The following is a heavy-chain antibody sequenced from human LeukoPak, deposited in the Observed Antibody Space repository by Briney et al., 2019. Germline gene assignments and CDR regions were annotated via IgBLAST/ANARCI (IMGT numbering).Heavy chain of an antibody. CDR1: GGSISSYY. CDR2: IYYSGST. CDR3: ARDPGRIAAARWYYFDY. Sequence: SETLSLTCTVSGGSISSYYWSWIRQPPGKGLEWIGYIYYSGSTNYNPSLKSRVTISVDTSKNQFSLKLSSVTAADTAVYYCARDPGRIAAARWYYFDYWGQGTQVTVSS. J-gene: IGHJ4*02. V-gene: IGHV4-59*01. D-gene: IGHD6-13*01.